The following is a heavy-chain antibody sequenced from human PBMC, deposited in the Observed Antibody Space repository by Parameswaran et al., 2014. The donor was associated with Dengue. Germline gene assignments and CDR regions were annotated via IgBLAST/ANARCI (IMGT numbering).Heavy chain of an antibody. D-gene: IGHD6-19*01. V-gene: IGHV4-59*01. J-gene: IGHJ5*02. Sequence: RWIRQPPGKGLEWIGYIYYSGSTNYNPSLKSRVTISVDTSKNQFSLKLSSVTAADTAVYYCARERVIGVGSGWYVGWFDPWGQGTPVTVSS. CDR2: IYYSGST. CDR3: ARERVIGVGSGWYVGWFDP.